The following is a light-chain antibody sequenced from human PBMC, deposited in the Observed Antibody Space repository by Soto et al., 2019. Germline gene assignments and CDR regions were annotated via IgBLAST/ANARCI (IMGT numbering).Light chain of an antibody. CDR1: QSIFYNSANKNY. CDR2: WES. Sequence: DIVMTQSPDSLAVSLGERATINCKSSQSIFYNSANKNYLAWYQQKPGQPPKLFIYWESTRESGVPDRFSGSGDGTDFTLTISSLRAEDVAVYYCQQYYSTPLTLGGVTRVEIK. CDR3: QQYYSTPLT. V-gene: IGKV4-1*01. J-gene: IGKJ4*01.